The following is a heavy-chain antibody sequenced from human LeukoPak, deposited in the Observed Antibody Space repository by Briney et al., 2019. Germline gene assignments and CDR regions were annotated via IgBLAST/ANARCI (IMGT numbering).Heavy chain of an antibody. J-gene: IGHJ6*04. Sequence: GASVKVSCKASGYTFTSYAMHWVRQAPGQRLEWMGWINAGNGNTKYSQKFQGRVTITRDTSAGTAYMELSSLRSEDTAVYYCAREGPGITMVRGVIITFGYYGMDVWGKGTTVTVSS. V-gene: IGHV1-3*01. CDR1: GYTFTSYA. CDR3: AREGPGITMVRGVIITFGYYGMDV. CDR2: INAGNGNT. D-gene: IGHD3-10*01.